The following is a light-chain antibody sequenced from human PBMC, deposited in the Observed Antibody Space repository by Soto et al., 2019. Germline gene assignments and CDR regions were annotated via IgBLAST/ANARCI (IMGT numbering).Light chain of an antibody. J-gene: IGKJ2*01. CDR1: QSVFYSSNNKNQ. V-gene: IGKV4-1*01. CDR2: WAS. Sequence: DIVMTQSPDSLAVSLGERVTINCKSSQSVFYSSNNKNQLAWYQQKSGQPPKLLIFWASTRESGVPDRFSGSGSGTDFTLTISSLQAEDVALYYCHQYYSTPYTFGQGTKLEIK. CDR3: HQYYSTPYT.